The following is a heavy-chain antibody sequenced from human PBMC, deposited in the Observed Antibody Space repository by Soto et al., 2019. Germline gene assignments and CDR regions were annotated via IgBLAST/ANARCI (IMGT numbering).Heavy chain of an antibody. J-gene: IGHJ4*02. CDR3: AKSPITIFGVVTWTFDY. CDR1: GFTFSSYA. Sequence: GGSLRLSCAASGFTFSSYAMSWVRQAPGKGLEWVSAISGSGGSTYYADSVKGRFTISRDNSKNTLYLQMNSLRAEDTAVYYCAKSPITIFGVVTWTFDYWGQGTLVTVSS. D-gene: IGHD3-3*01. CDR2: ISGSGGST. V-gene: IGHV3-23*01.